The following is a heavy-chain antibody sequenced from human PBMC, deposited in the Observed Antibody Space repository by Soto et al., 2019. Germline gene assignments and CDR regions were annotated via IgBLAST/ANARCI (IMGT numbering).Heavy chain of an antibody. V-gene: IGHV4-31*03. Sequence: SETLSLTCTVSGSSISSGGYYWSWIRQHPGKGLEWIGYIYYSGGTYYNPSLKSRVTISVDTSKNQFSLKLSSVTAANTAVYYCARDLLSVRHDAFDIWGQGTMVTV. D-gene: IGHD4-17*01. CDR1: GSSISSGGYY. J-gene: IGHJ3*02. CDR3: ARDLLSVRHDAFDI. CDR2: IYYSGGT.